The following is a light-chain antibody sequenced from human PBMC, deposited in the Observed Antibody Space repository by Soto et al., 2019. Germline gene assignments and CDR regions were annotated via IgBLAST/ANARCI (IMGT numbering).Light chain of an antibody. J-gene: IGKJ4*01. CDR2: DAS. CDR3: QQRSNWPST. V-gene: IGKV3-11*01. Sequence: EIVLTQSPATLSLSPAERATLSCRASQSVSSYLAWYQQKPGQAPRLLIYDASNRATGIPARFSGSGSGTDFTLTITSLEPEDFAVYYCQQRSNWPSTFGGGTKVDIK. CDR1: QSVSSY.